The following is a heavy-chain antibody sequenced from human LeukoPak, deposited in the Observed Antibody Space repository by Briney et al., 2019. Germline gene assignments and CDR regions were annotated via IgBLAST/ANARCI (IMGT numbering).Heavy chain of an antibody. J-gene: IGHJ4*02. CDR3: AKGEETFDF. Sequence: GSLRLSCAASGFTFSSYAMSWVRQAPGKGLEWVSGVSGSTTYYADSVKGRFTISRDNSKNTLYLQMNSLRAEDTAVYYCAKGEETFDFWGQGTLVTVSS. CDR2: VSGSTT. CDR1: GFTFSSYA. V-gene: IGHV3-23*01.